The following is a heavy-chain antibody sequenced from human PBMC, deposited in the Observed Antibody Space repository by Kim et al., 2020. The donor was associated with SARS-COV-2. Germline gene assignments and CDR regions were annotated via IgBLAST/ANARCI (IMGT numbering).Heavy chain of an antibody. V-gene: IGHV3-48*02. Sequence: GGSLRLSCAASGFTFSSYSMNWVRQAPGKGLEWVSYISSSSSTIYYADSVKGRFTISRDNAKNSLYLQINSLRDEDTAVYYCARDRTRTYYYDSSGYMSAAKGPHAFDIWGQGTMVTVSS. CDR1: GFTFSSYS. CDR3: ARDRTRTYYYDSSGYMSAAKGPHAFDI. CDR2: ISSSSSTI. D-gene: IGHD3-22*01. J-gene: IGHJ3*02.